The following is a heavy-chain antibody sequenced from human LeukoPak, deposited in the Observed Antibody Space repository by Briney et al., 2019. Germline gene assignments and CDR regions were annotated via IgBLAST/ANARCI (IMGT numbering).Heavy chain of an antibody. CDR3: ARHPSGRMWLQQGGWFDP. CDR1: GGSISSYY. J-gene: IGHJ5*02. D-gene: IGHD5-24*01. Sequence: SETLSLTCTVSGGSISSYYWSWIRQPPGKGLERIGYIYYSGSTYYNPSLKSRVTISVDTSKNQFSLKLTSVTAADTAVYYCARHPSGRMWLQQGGWFDPWGQGTLVTVSS. V-gene: IGHV4-59*08. CDR2: IYYSGST.